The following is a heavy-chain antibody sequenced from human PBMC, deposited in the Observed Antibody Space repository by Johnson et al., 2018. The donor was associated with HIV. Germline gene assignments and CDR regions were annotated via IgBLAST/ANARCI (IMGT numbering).Heavy chain of an antibody. D-gene: IGHD3-3*02. V-gene: IGHV3-7*03. CDR2: IKQDGSEK. CDR3: ARGALGAFDI. CDR1: GFSFSKYW. Sequence: VQLVESGGGLVQHGGSLRVSCAASGFSFSKYWMTWVRQAPGKGLEWVANIKQDGSEKYYVDSVKGRFTISRDNAKNSLYLQMNSLRAEDTALYYCARGALGAFDIWGQGTMVTVSS. J-gene: IGHJ3*02.